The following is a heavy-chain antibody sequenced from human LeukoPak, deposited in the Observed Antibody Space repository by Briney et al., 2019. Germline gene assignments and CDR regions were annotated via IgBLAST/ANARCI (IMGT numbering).Heavy chain of an antibody. D-gene: IGHD2-15*01. J-gene: IGHJ6*03. CDR2: IRSKANSYAT. CDR3: TSLCSGGSCYPAASYYCYMDV. V-gene: IGHV3-73*01. CDR1: GFTFSGSA. Sequence: PGGSLKLSCAASGFTFSGSAMHWVRQASGKGLEWVGRIRSKANSYATAYAASVKGRFTISRDDSKNTAYLQMNSLKTEDTAVYYCTSLCSGGSCYPAASYYCYMDVWGKGTTVTVSS.